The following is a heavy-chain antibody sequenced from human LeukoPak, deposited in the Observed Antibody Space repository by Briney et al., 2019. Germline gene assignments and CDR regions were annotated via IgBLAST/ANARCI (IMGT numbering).Heavy chain of an antibody. D-gene: IGHD6-13*01. CDR2: INPNSGGT. Sequence: GASVKVSRKASGYTFTGYYMHWVRQAPGQGLEWMGWINPNSGGTTYAQKFQGRVTMTRDTSISTAYMELSRLRSDDTAVYYCARDSSSWPYYYYYYMDVWGKGTTVTVSS. CDR3: ARDSSSWPYYYYYYMDV. V-gene: IGHV1-2*02. CDR1: GYTFTGYY. J-gene: IGHJ6*03.